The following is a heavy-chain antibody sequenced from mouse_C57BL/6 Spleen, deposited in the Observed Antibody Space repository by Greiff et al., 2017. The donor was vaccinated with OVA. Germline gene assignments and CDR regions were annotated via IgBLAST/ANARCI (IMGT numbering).Heavy chain of an antibody. V-gene: IGHV1-50*01. Sequence: QVQLQQPGAELVKPGASVKLSCKASGYTFTSYWMQWVKQRPGQGLEWIGEIDPSDSYTNYNQKFKGKATLTVDTSSSTAYMQLSSLTSEDSAVYYCAGGGSGYRYFDVWGTGTTVTVSS. CDR2: IDPSDSYT. J-gene: IGHJ1*03. CDR1: GYTFTSYW. CDR3: AGGGSGYRYFDV. D-gene: IGHD3-2*02.